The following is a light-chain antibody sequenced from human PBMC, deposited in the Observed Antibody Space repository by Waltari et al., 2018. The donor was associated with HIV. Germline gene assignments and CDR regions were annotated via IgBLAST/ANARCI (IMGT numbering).Light chain of an antibody. CDR3: QQYNHWPRT. V-gene: IGKV3-15*01. CDR2: GAS. CDR1: PSLSGN. J-gene: IGKJ1*01. Sequence: EIEMTQSPATLSVSPGERATLSCRASPSLSGNLALYQQRHGQAPRLLIYGASTRASGIPARFSGSGSGPDFSLTISSLQSEDSALYYCQQYNHWPRTFGQGTKLEI.